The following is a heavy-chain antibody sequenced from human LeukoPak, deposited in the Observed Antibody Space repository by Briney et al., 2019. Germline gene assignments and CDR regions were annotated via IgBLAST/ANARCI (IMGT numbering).Heavy chain of an antibody. Sequence: GGSLRLSCAASGFTFSSYAMSWVRQAPGKGLEWVSAISGSGGSTYYADSVKGRFTISRDNSKNTLYLQMNSLRAEDTAVYYCARDPANYCSSTSCYDGWFDPWGQGTLVTVSS. V-gene: IGHV3-23*01. J-gene: IGHJ5*02. CDR2: ISGSGGST. D-gene: IGHD2-2*01. CDR1: GFTFSSYA. CDR3: ARDPANYCSSTSCYDGWFDP.